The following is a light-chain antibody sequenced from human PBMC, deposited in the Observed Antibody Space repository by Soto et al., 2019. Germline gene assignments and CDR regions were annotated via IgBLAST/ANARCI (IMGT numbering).Light chain of an antibody. V-gene: IGKV3-11*01. CDR3: QQRSNWPIT. J-gene: IGKJ3*01. CDR1: QSVSSY. Sequence: EIVLTQSPATLSLSPGERATLSCRASQSVSSYLAWYQQKPGQAPRLLIYDASNRATGIPARFSGSGSGTVFTLTISSLEPEDFAVYYCQQRSNWPITFGPGTKVDIK. CDR2: DAS.